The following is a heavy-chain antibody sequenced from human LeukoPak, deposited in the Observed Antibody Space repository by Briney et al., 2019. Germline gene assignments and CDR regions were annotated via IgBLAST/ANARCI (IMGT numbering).Heavy chain of an antibody. CDR2: IWYDGSEK. D-gene: IGHD5-18*01. CDR3: ARDRTRGYTYGYLDN. CDR1: GFTFSAYA. Sequence: GGSLRLSCTPSGFTFSAYAMHWVRQAPGEGLEWVAVIWYDGSEKYYTGSVKGRFTISRDNSKHTLYLQMDSLRAEDTAVYYCARDRTRGYTYGYLDNWGQGTQVTVSS. J-gene: IGHJ4*02. V-gene: IGHV3-33*01.